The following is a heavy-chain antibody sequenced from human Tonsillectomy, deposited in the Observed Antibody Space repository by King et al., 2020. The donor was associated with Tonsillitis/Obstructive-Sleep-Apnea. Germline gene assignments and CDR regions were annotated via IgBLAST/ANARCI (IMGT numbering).Heavy chain of an antibody. Sequence: VQLVESGGGLVQPGGSLKLSCAASGFTFSGSAMHWVRQASGKGLEWVGRIRSKANSYATAYAATVKGRITISRDDSKNTAYLQMNSLKTEDTAVYYCTRQVGRGCDYWGQGTLVTVSS. V-gene: IGHV3-73*01. CDR3: TRQVGRGCDY. D-gene: IGHD1-26*01. J-gene: IGHJ4*02. CDR1: GFTFSGSA. CDR2: IRSKANSYAT.